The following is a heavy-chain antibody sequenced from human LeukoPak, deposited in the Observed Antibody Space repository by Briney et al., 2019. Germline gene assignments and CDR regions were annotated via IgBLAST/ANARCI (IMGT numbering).Heavy chain of an antibody. J-gene: IGHJ1*01. CDR3: ARAPSEIGGYYPEYFRH. CDR2: IKSDGRT. V-gene: IGHV3-74*01. CDR1: GFTFSNYW. D-gene: IGHD3-22*01. Sequence: GGSLSLSCAAAGFTFSNYWIHWVRQPPSKGLVLVSRIKSDGRTNYADSVKGRFTISRDNAKNTVSLQMNSLRAEDTGVYYCARAPSEIGGYYPEYFRHWGQGTLITVSS.